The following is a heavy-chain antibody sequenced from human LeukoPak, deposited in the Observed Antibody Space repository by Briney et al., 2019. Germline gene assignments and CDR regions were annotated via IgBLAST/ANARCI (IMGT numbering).Heavy chain of an antibody. CDR1: GDSTNGNYYY. V-gene: IGHV4-39*07. Sequence: SETLSLTCTVSGDSTNGNYYYWGWIRQSPGKGLEWIGSMYYSGSTYYNPSLKSRVTISVDTSKNQFSLKLSSVTAADTAVYYCARGRAVDDSSGYYFTPQYYFDYWGQGTLVTVSS. J-gene: IGHJ4*02. CDR3: ARGRAVDDSSGYYFTPQYYFDY. CDR2: MYYSGST. D-gene: IGHD3-22*01.